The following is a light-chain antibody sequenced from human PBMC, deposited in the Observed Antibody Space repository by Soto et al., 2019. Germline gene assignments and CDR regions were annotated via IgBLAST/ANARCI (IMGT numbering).Light chain of an antibody. V-gene: IGLV2-14*03. J-gene: IGLJ2*01. Sequence: QPVLTQPASVSGSPGQSITISCTGTSSDVGGYDSVSWYQQHPGKAPKLMIYDVSNRPSGVSNRFSGSKSGNTASLTISGLQAEDEADYYCTSYTSSTTRVVFGGGTKLTVL. CDR2: DVS. CDR3: TSYTSSTTRVV. CDR1: SSDVGGYDS.